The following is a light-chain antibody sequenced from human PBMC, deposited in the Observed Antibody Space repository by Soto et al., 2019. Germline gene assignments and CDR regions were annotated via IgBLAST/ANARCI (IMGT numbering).Light chain of an antibody. V-gene: IGLV2-14*01. J-gene: IGLJ1*01. CDR3: QSYDSSLSGFYV. CDR1: SSDVGGYNY. Sequence: QSVLTQPASVSGSPGQSITISCTGTSSDVGGYNYVSWYQRHPGKAPKLMISEVSNRPSGVPDRFSGSKSGTSASLAIAGLQAEDEADYFCQSYDSSLSGFYVFGTGTKLTVL. CDR2: EVS.